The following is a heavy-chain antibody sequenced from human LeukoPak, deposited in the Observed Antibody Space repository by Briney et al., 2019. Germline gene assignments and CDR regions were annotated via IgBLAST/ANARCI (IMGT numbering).Heavy chain of an antibody. D-gene: IGHD3-9*01. Sequence: GASVKVSCKASGGTFSSYAISWVRQAPGQGLEWMGGIIPIFGTANYAQKFQGRVTITADESTSTAYMELSSLRSEDTAVYYCARDPLYDILTGYYKELKSNAFDIWGQGTMVTVSS. CDR3: ARDPLYDILTGYYKELKSNAFDI. CDR2: IIPIFGTA. J-gene: IGHJ3*02. V-gene: IGHV1-69*13. CDR1: GGTFSSYA.